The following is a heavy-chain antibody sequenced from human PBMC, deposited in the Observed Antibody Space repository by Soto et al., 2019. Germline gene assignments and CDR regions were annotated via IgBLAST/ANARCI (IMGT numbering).Heavy chain of an antibody. V-gene: IGHV1-8*01. CDR3: ARGMPSSWPYYYYYGMDV. J-gene: IGHJ6*02. D-gene: IGHD6-13*01. CDR1: GYTFTSYD. CDR2: MNPNSGNT. Sequence: ASVKVSCKASGYTFTSYDINWVRQATGQGLEWMGWMNPNSGNTGYAQKFQGRVTMTRNTSISTAYMELSSLRSEDTAVYYCARGMPSSWPYYYYYGMDVWGQGTTVTVSS.